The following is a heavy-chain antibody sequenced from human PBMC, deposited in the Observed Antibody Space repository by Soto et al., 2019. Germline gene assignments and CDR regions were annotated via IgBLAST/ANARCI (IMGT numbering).Heavy chain of an antibody. D-gene: IGHD6-6*01. CDR3: ARSSITPRLFMYPFDY. V-gene: IGHV4-39*01. Sequence: SETLSLTCTVSGGSITSSSHYWGWIRQPPGKGLECIGNIYYDGNTYYNPSLKSRVTISLDTSKNQFSLRLNSVTAADTAVYYCARSSITPRLFMYPFDYWGQGTLVTVFS. CDR1: GGSITSSSHY. J-gene: IGHJ4*02. CDR2: IYYDGNT.